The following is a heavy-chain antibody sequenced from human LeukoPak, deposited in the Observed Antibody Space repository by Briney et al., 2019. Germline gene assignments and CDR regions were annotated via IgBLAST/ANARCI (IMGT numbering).Heavy chain of an antibody. CDR3: ARLREIPVFGVVTKSTSYFDY. J-gene: IGHJ4*02. V-gene: IGHV3-7*01. CDR1: GFTFTNYW. D-gene: IGHD3-3*01. Sequence: GGSLRLSCAASGFTFTNYWMSWVRQAPGKGLVLVANIKRDRSEKYYGDSVKGRFTISRDNAKNSLYLQMNSLRAEDTAVYYCARLREIPVFGVVTKSTSYFDYWGQGTLVTVSS. CDR2: IKRDRSEK.